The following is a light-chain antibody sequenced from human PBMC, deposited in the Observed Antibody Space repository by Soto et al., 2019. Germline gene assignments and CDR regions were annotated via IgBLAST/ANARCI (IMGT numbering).Light chain of an antibody. Sequence: DIQMTQSPSSLSASVGDRVTVTCRTSQDISNYLKLYQQRPGKAPKLLIYDASNLERGVPSRFSGTRSGTHFTFAITSLLPEDVATYYCQQSDSLPITFGQGTRLEI. CDR2: DAS. CDR3: QQSDSLPIT. J-gene: IGKJ5*01. CDR1: QDISNY. V-gene: IGKV1-33*01.